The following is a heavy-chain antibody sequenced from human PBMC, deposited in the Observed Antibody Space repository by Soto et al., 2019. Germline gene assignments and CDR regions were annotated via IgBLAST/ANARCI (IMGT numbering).Heavy chain of an antibody. J-gene: IGHJ4*02. CDR3: ARVAPPTYGDYGGGYFDY. CDR1: GYTFTSYG. Sequence: QVQLVQSGAEVKKPGASVKVSCKASGYTFTSYGISWVRQAPGQGLEWMGWISAYNGNTNYAQKLQGRVTMTTDTSTSTAYMDLRSLRSDDTAVYYCARVAPPTYGDYGGGYFDYWGQGTLVTVSS. D-gene: IGHD4-17*01. CDR2: ISAYNGNT. V-gene: IGHV1-18*01.